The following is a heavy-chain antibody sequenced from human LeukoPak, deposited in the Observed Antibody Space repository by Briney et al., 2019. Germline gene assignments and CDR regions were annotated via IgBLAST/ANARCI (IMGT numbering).Heavy chain of an antibody. CDR3: ARDTNWGFDY. CDR2: ISDSGGSA. J-gene: IGHJ4*02. CDR1: GYTFNTYA. Sequence: PGGSLRLSCAASGYTFNTYAMSWVRQAPGKGLEWVSAISDSGGSAYYAGSVKGRFTISRDNSKNTLYLQMNSLRAEDTAVYYCARDTNWGFDYWGQGTLVTVSS. V-gene: IGHV3-23*01. D-gene: IGHD7-27*01.